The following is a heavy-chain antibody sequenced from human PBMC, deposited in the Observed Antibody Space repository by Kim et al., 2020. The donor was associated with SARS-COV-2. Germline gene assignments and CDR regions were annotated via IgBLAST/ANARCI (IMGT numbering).Heavy chain of an antibody. D-gene: IGHD3-22*01. Sequence: KGRFTISRDNAKNSLYLQMNSLRAEDTAVYYCARDEGGHYYDSSGYYVINWGQGTLVTVSS. V-gene: IGHV3-11*06. J-gene: IGHJ4*02. CDR3: ARDEGGHYYDSSGYYVIN.